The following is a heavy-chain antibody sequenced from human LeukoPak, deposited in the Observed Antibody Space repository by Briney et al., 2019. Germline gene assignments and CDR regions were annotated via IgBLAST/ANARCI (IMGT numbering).Heavy chain of an antibody. V-gene: IGHV1-8*02. CDR3: ARGGTKGLRGSRHSYFQH. CDR1: GYTFTGYY. J-gene: IGHJ1*01. CDR2: MNPNSGNT. Sequence: ASVKVSCKASGYTFTGYYMHWVRQATGQGLEWMGWMNPNSGNTGYAQKFQGRVTMTRNTSISTAYMELSSLRSEDTAVYYCARGGTKGLRGSRHSYFQHWGQGTLVTVSS. D-gene: IGHD5-12*01.